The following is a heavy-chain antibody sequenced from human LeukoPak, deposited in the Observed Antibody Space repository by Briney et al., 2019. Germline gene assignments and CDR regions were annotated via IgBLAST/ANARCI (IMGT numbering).Heavy chain of an antibody. CDR2: IYTSGST. Sequence: SETLSLTCTVSGGSISSYYWSWIRQPAGKGLEWTGRIYTSGSTNYNPSLKSRVTMSVDTSKNQFSLKLSSVTAADTAVYYCAREGYYYDSSGYYSDFDYWGQGTLVTVSS. CDR1: GGSISSYY. V-gene: IGHV4-4*07. D-gene: IGHD3-22*01. CDR3: AREGYYYDSSGYYSDFDY. J-gene: IGHJ4*02.